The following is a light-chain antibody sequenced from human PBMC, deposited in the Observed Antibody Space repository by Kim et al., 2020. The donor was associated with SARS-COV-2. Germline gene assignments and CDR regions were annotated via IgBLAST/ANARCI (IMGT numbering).Light chain of an antibody. V-gene: IGKV1-27*01. CDR2: AAS. J-gene: IGKJ1*01. CDR3: QKYNSAPWT. Sequence: EAVGDRVPITCRASQDISNYLAWYQQKPGKVPRVLIYAASALQSGVPSRFSGSGSGTDFTLTISSLQPEDVGSYYCQKYNSAPWTFGHGTKVDIK. CDR1: QDISNY.